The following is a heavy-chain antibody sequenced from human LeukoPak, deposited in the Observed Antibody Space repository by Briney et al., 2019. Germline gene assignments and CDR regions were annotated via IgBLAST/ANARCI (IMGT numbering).Heavy chain of an antibody. V-gene: IGHV5-51*01. J-gene: IGHJ4*02. CDR2: IYPGDSKI. D-gene: IGHD5-12*01. Sequence: GESLKISCHGSGYXFTTYWIGWVRQMPGQGLEWMGIIYPGDSKIRYSPSFEGQVTISVDKSINTAYLQWSSLKASDIAMYYCARRYSGDEFYDYWGQGTLVTVSS. CDR3: ARRYSGDEFYDY. CDR1: GYXFTTYW.